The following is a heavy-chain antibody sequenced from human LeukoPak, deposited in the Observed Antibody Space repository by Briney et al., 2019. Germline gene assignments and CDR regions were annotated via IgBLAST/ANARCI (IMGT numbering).Heavy chain of an antibody. D-gene: IGHD2-8*01. V-gene: IGHV1-69*01. CDR3: ARARLGRLDIVLMVYAISGFDY. J-gene: IGHJ4*02. CDR2: IIPIFGTA. Sequence: GSSVKVSCKASGGTFSSYAISWVRQAPGQGLEWMGGIIPIFGTANYAQKFQGRVTITADESTSTAHMELSSLRSEDTAVYYCARARLGRLDIVLMVYAISGFDYWGQGTLVTVSS. CDR1: GGTFSSYA.